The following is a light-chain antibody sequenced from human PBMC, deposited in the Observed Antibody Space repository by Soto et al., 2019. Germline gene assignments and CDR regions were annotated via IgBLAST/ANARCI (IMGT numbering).Light chain of an antibody. V-gene: IGKV1-5*01. CDR1: QSISSW. CDR2: DAS. CDR3: QQYNSYQAWT. J-gene: IGKJ1*01. Sequence: DIQMTQSPSTLSASVGDRVTITCRASQSISSWLAWYQQKPGKAPKLLIYDASSLESGVPSRFSSSGSGTEFTLTISSLQPDDFATYYCQQYNSYQAWTFGQGTKVEIK.